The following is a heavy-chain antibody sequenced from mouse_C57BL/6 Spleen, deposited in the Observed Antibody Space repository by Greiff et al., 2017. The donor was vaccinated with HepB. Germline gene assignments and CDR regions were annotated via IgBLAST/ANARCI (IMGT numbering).Heavy chain of an antibody. D-gene: IGHD2-3*01. V-gene: IGHV1-80*01. CDR3: ARDGYYAFAY. CDR1: GYAFSSYW. CDR2: IYPGDGDT. J-gene: IGHJ3*01. Sequence: QVQLKESGAELVKPGASVKISCKASGYAFSSYWMNWVKQRPGKGLEWIGQIYPGDGDTNYNGKFKGKATLTADKSSSTAYMQLSSLTSEDSAVYFCARDGYYAFAYWGQGTLVTVSA.